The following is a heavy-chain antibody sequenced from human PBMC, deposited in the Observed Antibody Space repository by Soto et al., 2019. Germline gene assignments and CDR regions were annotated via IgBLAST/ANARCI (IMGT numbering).Heavy chain of an antibody. CDR2: IFHSGST. V-gene: IGHV4-59*01. Sequence: PPETLSLTCTVSGASISSAYWSWIRQPPWNVLEWIGYIFHSGSTTYNPSLKSRVTISVDTSKNQFSLNLSSLTTADTAVYFRARGGNRYSSTSSGVGGFDYWGQGTPVTVSS. CDR1: GASISSAY. D-gene: IGHD6-6*01. J-gene: IGHJ4*02. CDR3: ARGGNRYSSTSSGVGGFDY.